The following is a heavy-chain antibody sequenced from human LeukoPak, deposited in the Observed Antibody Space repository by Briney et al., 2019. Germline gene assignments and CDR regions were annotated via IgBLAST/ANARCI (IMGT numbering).Heavy chain of an antibody. J-gene: IGHJ4*02. D-gene: IGHD5-18*01. V-gene: IGHV3-23*01. CDR3: AKVSSYGLYYFDD. CDR2: ISGSGGST. Sequence: GGSLRLSCAASGFTFSSYAMSWVRQAPGKGLEWVSGISGSGGSTYYADSVKGRFTISRDNSKNTLYLQMNSLRAEDTAVYYCAKVSSYGLYYFDDWGQGTLVTVSS. CDR1: GFTFSSYA.